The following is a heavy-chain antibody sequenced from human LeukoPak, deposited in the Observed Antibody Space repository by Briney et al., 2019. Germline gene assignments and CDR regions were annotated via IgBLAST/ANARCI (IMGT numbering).Heavy chain of an antibody. CDR1: GFTFSGYG. D-gene: IGHD3-3*01. CDR3: CGWSGYIAY. J-gene: IGHJ4*01. V-gene: IGHV3-64D*09. CDR2: ITNNGGST. Sequence: GGSLRLSCLASGFTFSGYGMHWVRQAPGKGLEYVSAITNNGGSTHYADSVKGRITISRDNSKNTLYLQMFSLRTEDTAVYYCCGWSGYIAYWGEGTLVTVSS.